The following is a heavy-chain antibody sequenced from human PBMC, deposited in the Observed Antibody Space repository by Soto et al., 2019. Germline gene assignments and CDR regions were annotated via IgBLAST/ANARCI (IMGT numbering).Heavy chain of an antibody. D-gene: IGHD3-9*01. Sequence: GASVKVSCKASGGTFSSYAISWVRQAPGQGLEWMGGIIPIFGTANYAQKFQGRVTITADESTSTAYMELSSLRSEDTAVYYCARGLYYDILTGYYLYWGQGTLVTVSS. V-gene: IGHV1-69*13. CDR1: GGTFSSYA. CDR3: ARGLYYDILTGYYLY. J-gene: IGHJ4*02. CDR2: IIPIFGTA.